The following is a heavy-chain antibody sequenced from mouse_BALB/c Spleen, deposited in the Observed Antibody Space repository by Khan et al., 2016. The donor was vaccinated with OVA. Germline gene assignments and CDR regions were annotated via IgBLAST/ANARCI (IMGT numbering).Heavy chain of an antibody. Sequence: QVQLKESGPGLVAPSQSLSITCTVSGFSLTTYGVHWVRQPPGKGLEWLVVIWSDGSTNYNSVLKSRLSISKDNSKSQVFLKMNSLQTDDTAMYYWARCFDGYSSLYAMDYWGQGTSVTVSS. J-gene: IGHJ4*01. CDR1: GFSLTTYG. D-gene: IGHD2-3*01. CDR3: ARCFDGYSSLYAMDY. CDR2: IWSDGST. V-gene: IGHV2-6*02.